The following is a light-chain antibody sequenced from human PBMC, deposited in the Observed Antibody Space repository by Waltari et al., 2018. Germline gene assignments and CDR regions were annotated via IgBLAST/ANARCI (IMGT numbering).Light chain of an antibody. CDR2: AAS. J-gene: IGKJ2*01. CDR1: QGISSY. Sequence: AIXXTXSPSSFSASTGDRVTITCRASQGISSYLAWYQQKPGKAPKLLIYAASTLQSGVPSRFXGSGSGTDFTLTISCLXSXDFATYYCXQXYXXPXXFGQGTKLEIK. V-gene: IGKV1-8*01. CDR3: XQXYXXPXX.